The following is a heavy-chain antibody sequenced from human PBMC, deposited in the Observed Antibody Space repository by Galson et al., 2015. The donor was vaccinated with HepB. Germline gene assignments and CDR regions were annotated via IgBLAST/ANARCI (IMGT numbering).Heavy chain of an antibody. J-gene: IGHJ3*02. Sequence: SVKVSCKASGYTFTGYHIHWVRQAPGQGLERMGCINPNSGDTNYAQKFQGRVTMTRDTSISTAYMELSRLRSDDTAVYYCARLGDPNPLAIWGQGTMVTVSS. CDR1: GYTFTGYH. CDR3: ARLGDPNPLAI. V-gene: IGHV1-2*02. CDR2: INPNSGDT. D-gene: IGHD2-21*02.